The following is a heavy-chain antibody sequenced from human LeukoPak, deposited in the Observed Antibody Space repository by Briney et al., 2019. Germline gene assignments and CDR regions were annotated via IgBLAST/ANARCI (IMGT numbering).Heavy chain of an antibody. CDR1: GGSISSYY. CDR2: IYTSGST. CDR3: ARDQYYYDSSGTMTLDY. V-gene: IGHV4-4*07. J-gene: IGHJ4*02. Sequence: SETLSLTCTVSGGSISSYYWSWIRQPAGKGLEWIGRIYTSGSTNYNPSLKSRVTMSVDTSKNQFSLKLSSVTAADTAVYYCARDQYYYDSSGTMTLDYWGQGTLVTVSS. D-gene: IGHD3-22*01.